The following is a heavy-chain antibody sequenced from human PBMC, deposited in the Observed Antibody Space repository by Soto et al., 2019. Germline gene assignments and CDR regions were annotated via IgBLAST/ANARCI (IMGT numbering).Heavy chain of an antibody. CDR2: ISSNGGST. D-gene: IGHD5-12*01. Sequence: GGSLRLSCSASGFTFSSYAMHWVRQAPGKGLEYVSVISSNGGSTYYADSVKGRFTISRDNSKNTLYLQMSSLRAEDTAVYYCVKSRDGYNRYNWFDPWGQGTLVTVSS. CDR3: VKSRDGYNRYNWFDP. V-gene: IGHV3-64D*08. J-gene: IGHJ5*02. CDR1: GFTFSSYA.